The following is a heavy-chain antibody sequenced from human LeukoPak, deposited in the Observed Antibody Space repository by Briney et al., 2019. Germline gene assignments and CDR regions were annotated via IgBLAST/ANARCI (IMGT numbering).Heavy chain of an antibody. CDR3: ARERNYDFWSGDNNWFDP. Sequence: SETLSLTCTVSGGSISSYYWSWIRQPAGKGLEWIGRIYTSGSTNYNPSLKSRVTMSVDTSKNQFSLKLSSVTAADTAVYYCARERNYDFWSGDNNWFDPWGQGTLVTVSS. V-gene: IGHV4-4*07. J-gene: IGHJ5*02. CDR1: GGSISSYY. D-gene: IGHD3-3*01. CDR2: IYTSGST.